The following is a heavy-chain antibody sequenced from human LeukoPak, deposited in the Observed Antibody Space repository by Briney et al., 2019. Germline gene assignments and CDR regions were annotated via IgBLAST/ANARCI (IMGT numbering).Heavy chain of an antibody. CDR1: GFTFSSYA. V-gene: IGHV3-30-3*01. Sequence: PGGSLRLSCAASGFTFSSYAMHWVRQAPGKGLEWVAVISYDGSNKYYADSVKGRFTISRDNSKNTLYLQMNSLRAEDTAVYYCAREDIVVVPAALRGFDYWGQGTLVTVSS. CDR2: ISYDGSNK. D-gene: IGHD2-2*01. J-gene: IGHJ4*02. CDR3: AREDIVVVPAALRGFDY.